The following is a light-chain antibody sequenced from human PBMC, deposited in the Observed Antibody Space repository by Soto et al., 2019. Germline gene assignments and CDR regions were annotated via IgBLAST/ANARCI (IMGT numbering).Light chain of an antibody. J-gene: IGKJ4*01. CDR1: QGIGVY. CDR2: AAS. V-gene: IGKV1-27*01. CDR3: QKYNSAPLT. Sequence: DIQMTQSPSSLSATLGDRVTITCRASQGIGVYLAWFQQRPGNVPKLLIYAASTLQSGVPSRFSGSGSGTDFTLTISSLQPEDVATYYCQKYNSAPLTFGGGTKVEIK.